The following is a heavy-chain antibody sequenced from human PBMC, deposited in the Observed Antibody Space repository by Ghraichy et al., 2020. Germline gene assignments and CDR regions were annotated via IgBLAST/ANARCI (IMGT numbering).Heavy chain of an antibody. CDR2: ISSSSSTI. Sequence: GESLNISCAASGFTFSSYSMNWVRQAPGKGLEWVSYISSSSSTIYYADSVKGRFTISRDNAKNSLYLQMNSLRAEDTAVYYCARDPIAAAGTRLDYWGQGTLVTVSS. V-gene: IGHV3-48*01. CDR3: ARDPIAAAGTRLDY. CDR1: GFTFSSYS. J-gene: IGHJ4*02. D-gene: IGHD6-13*01.